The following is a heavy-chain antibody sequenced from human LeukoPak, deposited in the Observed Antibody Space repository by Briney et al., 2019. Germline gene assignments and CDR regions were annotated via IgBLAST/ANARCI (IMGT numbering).Heavy chain of an antibody. V-gene: IGHV3-21*01. Sequence: GGSLRLSCAASGFTFSSYSMNWVRQAPGKGLEWVSSISSSSSYIYYADSVKGRFTISRDNAKNSLYLQMNSLRAEDTAVYYCAREVALAVVVPAATHYYYYGMDFWGQGTTVTVSS. J-gene: IGHJ6*02. CDR1: GFTFSSYS. CDR2: ISSSSSYI. CDR3: AREVALAVVVPAATHYYYYGMDF. D-gene: IGHD2-2*01.